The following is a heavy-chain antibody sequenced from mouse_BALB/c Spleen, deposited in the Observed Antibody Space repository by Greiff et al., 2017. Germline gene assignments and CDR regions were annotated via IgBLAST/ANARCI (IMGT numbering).Heavy chain of an antibody. CDR1: GFSLTSYG. CDR2: IWNGGST. V-gene: IGHV2-4-1*01. CDR3: ARNYDYDRMDY. J-gene: IGHJ4*01. D-gene: IGHD2-4*01. Sequence: QVQLKESGPGLVQPSQSLSITCTVSGFSLTSYGVHWVRQSPGKGLEWLGVIWNGGSTDYNAAFISRLSISKDNSKSQVFFKMNSLQADDTAIYYCARNYDYDRMDYWGQGTSVTVSS.